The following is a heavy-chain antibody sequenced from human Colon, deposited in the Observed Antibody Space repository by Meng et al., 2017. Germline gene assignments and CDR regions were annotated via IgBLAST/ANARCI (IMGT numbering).Heavy chain of an antibody. CDR3: ARGDGSDDSSGYYAY. D-gene: IGHD3-22*01. CDR2: LNTNTGNP. Sequence: SVKVSCKASGYTFTSYAMNWVRQAPGQGLEWMGWLNTNTGNPTYAQGFTGRFVFSLDTSVSTAYLQISSLKAEDTAVYYCARGDGSDDSSGYYAYWGQGTLVTVSS. CDR1: GYTFTSYA. V-gene: IGHV7-4-1*02. J-gene: IGHJ4*02.